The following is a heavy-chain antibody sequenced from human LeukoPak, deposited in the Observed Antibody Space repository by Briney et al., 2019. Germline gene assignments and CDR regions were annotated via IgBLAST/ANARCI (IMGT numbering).Heavy chain of an antibody. J-gene: IGHJ4*02. CDR3: AKDFNPSVGVGATGD. V-gene: IGHV3-53*01. Sequence: PGGSLRLSCAASGFTVSSNYMTWVRQAPGKGLEWVSVIDSSDTTFYTDSVKGRFTISRDNSKNTLYLQMNSLRAEDTAVYYCAKDFNPSVGVGATGDWGQGTLVTVSS. CDR1: GFTVSSNY. CDR2: IDSSDTT. D-gene: IGHD1-26*01.